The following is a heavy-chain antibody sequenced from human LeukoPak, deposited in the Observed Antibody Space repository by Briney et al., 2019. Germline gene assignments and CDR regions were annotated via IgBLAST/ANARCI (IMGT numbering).Heavy chain of an antibody. CDR2: IKQDGSEK. D-gene: IGHD3-22*01. Sequence: GGSLRLSCAASGFTFSSYWMSWVRQAPGKGLEWVANIKQDGSEKYYVDSVKGRFTISRDNAKNSLYLQMNSLRAEDTAVYYCAREEPDYYDSSGYLHSWGQGTLVTVSS. V-gene: IGHV3-7*01. J-gene: IGHJ1*01. CDR1: GFTFSSYW. CDR3: AREEPDYYDSSGYLHS.